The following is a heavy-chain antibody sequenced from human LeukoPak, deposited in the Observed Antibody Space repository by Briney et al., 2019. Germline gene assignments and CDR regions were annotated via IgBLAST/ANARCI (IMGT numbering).Heavy chain of an antibody. V-gene: IGHV3-30*18. D-gene: IGHD3-10*01. J-gene: IGHJ3*02. CDR3: AKGAYGNYGSGSYYVDAFNI. Sequence: GGSLRLSCAASGFTFSSYGMHWVRQAPGKGLEWAAVLLYDGSNKYYADSVKGRFTISRDNSKNTLYLQMNSLRAEDTAVYYCAKGAYGNYGSGSYYVDAFNIWGQGTVVTVSS. CDR2: LLYDGSNK. CDR1: GFTFSSYG.